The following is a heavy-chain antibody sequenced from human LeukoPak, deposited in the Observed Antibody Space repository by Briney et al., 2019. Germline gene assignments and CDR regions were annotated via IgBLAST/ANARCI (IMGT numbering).Heavy chain of an antibody. D-gene: IGHD5-12*01. V-gene: IGHV4-59*01. J-gene: IGHJ4*02. CDR2: IYYSGST. Sequence: SETLSLTCTVSVGSISSYYWSWIRQPPGKGLEWVGYIYYSGSTNYNPSLKSRVTISVDTSKNQFSLKLSSVTAADTAMYYCARAPREDSSGYYSYFDCWGQGTLVTVSA. CDR3: ARAPREDSSGYYSYFDC. CDR1: VGSISSYY.